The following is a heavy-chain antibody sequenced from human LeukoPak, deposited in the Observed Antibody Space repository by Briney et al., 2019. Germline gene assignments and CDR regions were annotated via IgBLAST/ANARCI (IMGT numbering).Heavy chain of an antibody. V-gene: IGHV1-2*02. J-gene: IGHJ4*02. Sequence: ASVKVSCKASGYTFTGYYMHWVRQAPGQGLEWMGWINPNSGGTNYAQKFQGRVTMTRDTSISTAYMELSRLRSDDTAVYYCARVSRDVVVTATLDYWGQGTLVTVSS. D-gene: IGHD2-21*02. CDR1: GYTFTGYY. CDR2: INPNSGGT. CDR3: ARVSRDVVVTATLDY.